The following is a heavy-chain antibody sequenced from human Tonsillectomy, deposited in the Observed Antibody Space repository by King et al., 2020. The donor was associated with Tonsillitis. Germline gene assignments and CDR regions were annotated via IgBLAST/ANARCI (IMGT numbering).Heavy chain of an antibody. V-gene: IGHV3-74*01. CDR3: VRVPGFRFEE. CDR1: GFTFSNYW. Sequence: VQLVESGGDLVQPGGSLRLSCAASGFTFSNYWMHWVRQAPGKGLVWVSHIKSDGSVTDYADSVKGRFTISRDNAKNTLYLQMNSLRVEDTAMYYCVRVPGFRFEEWGQGTLVTVSS. D-gene: IGHD3-9*01. J-gene: IGHJ4*02. CDR2: IKSDGSVT.